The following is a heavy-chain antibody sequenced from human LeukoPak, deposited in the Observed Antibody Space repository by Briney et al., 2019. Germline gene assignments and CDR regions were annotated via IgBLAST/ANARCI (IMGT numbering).Heavy chain of an antibody. Sequence: PVASVKVSCKASGGTFSSYAISWVRQAPGQGLEWMGGIIPIFGTANYAQKFQGRVTITADESTSTAYMELSSLRSKDTAVYYCAAMVTSAYWGQGTLVTVSS. CDR3: AAMVTSAY. CDR2: IIPIFGTA. V-gene: IGHV1-69*13. D-gene: IGHD5-18*01. J-gene: IGHJ4*02. CDR1: GGTFSSYA.